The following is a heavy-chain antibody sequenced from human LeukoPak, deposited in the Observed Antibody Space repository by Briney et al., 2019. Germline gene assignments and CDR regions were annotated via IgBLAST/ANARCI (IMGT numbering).Heavy chain of an antibody. J-gene: IGHJ4*02. V-gene: IGHV3-30*04. Sequence: GGSLRLSCAASGFTFSSYAMHWVRQAPGKGLEWVALISYDGSNKYFADSVKGRFTISRDNAKNSLYLQMNSLRAEDTAVYYCAREGATMVRGDSLDYWGQGTLVTVSS. CDR1: GFTFSSYA. CDR3: AREGATMVRGDSLDY. CDR2: ISYDGSNK. D-gene: IGHD3-10*01.